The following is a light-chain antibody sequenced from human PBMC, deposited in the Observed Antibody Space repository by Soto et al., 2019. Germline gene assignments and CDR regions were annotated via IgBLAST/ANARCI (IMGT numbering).Light chain of an antibody. CDR3: QQANSLPLA. CDR1: QGISSW. CDR2: TVS. J-gene: IGKJ4*01. Sequence: DIQMTQSPSSVSASVGDRVTITCRASQGISSWLAWYQQKPGKAPKLLIYTVSSLQSGVPSRFSCRVYGTDFPLTISCLLSEDFATYYCQQANSLPLAFGGGTKVELQ. V-gene: IGKV1-12*01.